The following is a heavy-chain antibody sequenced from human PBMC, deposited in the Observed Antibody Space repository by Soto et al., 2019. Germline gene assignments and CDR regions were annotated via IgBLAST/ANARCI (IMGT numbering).Heavy chain of an antibody. V-gene: IGHV4-39*01. J-gene: IGHJ4*02. CDR2: IYYSGST. CDR3: AESSGYFDY. Sequence: SGTLSLTCTVSGGSISSSSYYWGWIRQPPGKGLEWIGSIYYSGSTYYNPSLKSRVTISVDTSKNQFSLKLSSVTAADTAVYYCAESSGYFDYWGQGTLVTVSS. CDR1: GGSISSSSYY. D-gene: IGHD3-22*01.